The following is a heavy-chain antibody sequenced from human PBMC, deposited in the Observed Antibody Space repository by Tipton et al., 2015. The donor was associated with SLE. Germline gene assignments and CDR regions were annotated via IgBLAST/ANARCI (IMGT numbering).Heavy chain of an antibody. Sequence: LRLSCTVSGGSISSYYWSWIRQPPGKGLEWIGYIYYSGSTNYNPSLKSRVTISVDTSRNQFSLKLSSVTAADTAVYYCARSGTAAGDFGFWGQGTLVTVSS. V-gene: IGHV4-59*01. CDR1: GGSISSYY. J-gene: IGHJ4*02. CDR3: ARSGTAAGDFGF. D-gene: IGHD6-13*01. CDR2: IYYSGST.